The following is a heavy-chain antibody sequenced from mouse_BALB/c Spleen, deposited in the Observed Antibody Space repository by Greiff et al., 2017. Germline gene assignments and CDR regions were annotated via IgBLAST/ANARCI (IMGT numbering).Heavy chain of an antibody. CDR3: SSYYDYDGAY. V-gene: IGHV14-3*02. CDR2: IDPENGNT. CDR1: GFNIKDTY. D-gene: IGHD2-4*01. Sequence: EVQLVESGAELVKPGASVKLSCTASGFNIKDTYMHWVKQRPEQGLEWIGWIDPENGNTIYDPKFQGKASITADTSSNTAYLQLSSLTSEDTAVYYCSSYYDYDGAYWGQGTLVTVSA. J-gene: IGHJ3*01.